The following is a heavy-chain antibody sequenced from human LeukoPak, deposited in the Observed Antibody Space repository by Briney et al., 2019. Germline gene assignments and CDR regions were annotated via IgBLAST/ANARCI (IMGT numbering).Heavy chain of an antibody. Sequence: SDTLSLTCTVSGGSISSCYWSWVRQPPGKGLEWIGYIYYSGSTNYNPSLKSRVTISVDTSKNQFSLKLSSVTAADTAVYYCARHGYYYDSSGYYYVRPFDYWGQGTLVTVSS. CDR1: GGSISSCY. CDR2: IYYSGST. D-gene: IGHD3-22*01. J-gene: IGHJ4*02. V-gene: IGHV4-59*08. CDR3: ARHGYYYDSSGYYYVRPFDY.